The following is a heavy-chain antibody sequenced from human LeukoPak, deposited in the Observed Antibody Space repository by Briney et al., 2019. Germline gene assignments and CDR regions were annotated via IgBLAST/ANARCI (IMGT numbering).Heavy chain of an antibody. CDR1: GFTFSSYG. Sequence: QPGRSLRLSCSASGFTFSSYGMHWVRQAPGKGLEWVALIWYDGSNKNYADSVKGRFTIPRDNSKNTLYLQMNSLRAEDTAVYYCARGGQPDYFDYWGQGTLVTVSS. CDR3: ARGGQPDYFDY. V-gene: IGHV3-33*01. J-gene: IGHJ4*02. CDR2: IWYDGSNK. D-gene: IGHD6-13*01.